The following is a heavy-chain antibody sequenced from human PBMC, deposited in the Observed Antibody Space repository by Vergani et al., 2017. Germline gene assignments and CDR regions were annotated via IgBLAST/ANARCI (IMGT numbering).Heavy chain of an antibody. D-gene: IGHD5-24*01. CDR3: AKSGWLQHFGAHYFDS. J-gene: IGHJ4*02. V-gene: IGHV3-23*01. CDR1: GFAFSCYA. CDR2: LTASGAGI. Sequence: EVQLLESGGRLEPPGGSLRLSCVASGFAFSCYAMSWVRQAPGKGLEWVTGLTASGAGISYADTGRGRFTISRDNSKNTLFLQMDSLRAEHTAVYYCAKSGWLQHFGAHYFDSWGQGILVTVSS.